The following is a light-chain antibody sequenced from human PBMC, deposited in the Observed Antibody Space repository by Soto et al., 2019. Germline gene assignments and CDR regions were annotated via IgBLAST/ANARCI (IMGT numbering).Light chain of an antibody. CDR3: QQYDSSPT. CDR2: GVS. J-gene: IGKJ1*01. CDR1: QSISSRY. V-gene: IGKV3-20*01. Sequence: IVVTQSRATLSLSPGERATLSCRASQSISSRYLAWYQQKPGQAPRLLMYGVSSRATGTPDRFSGSGSGTDFTLTISRLEPEDFAVYHCQQYDSSPTFGQGTKVDIK.